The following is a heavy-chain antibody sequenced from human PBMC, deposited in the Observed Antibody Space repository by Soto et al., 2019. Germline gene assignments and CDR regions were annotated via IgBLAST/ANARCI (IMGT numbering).Heavy chain of an antibody. V-gene: IGHV4-59*01. D-gene: IGHD3-3*01. CDR1: GGSISSYY. J-gene: IGHJ6*02. CDR2: FYYTGSA. CDR3: ARALLRGPRELYFGMHV. Sequence: VQLQESGPGLVKPSETLSLTCTVSGGSISSYYWTWIRQPPGKGLEWIASFYYTGSADYNPSLKRRITGAVASSRTQFPLRLRSVTDADSAVYYCARALLRGPRELYFGMHVWGQGATVTVS.